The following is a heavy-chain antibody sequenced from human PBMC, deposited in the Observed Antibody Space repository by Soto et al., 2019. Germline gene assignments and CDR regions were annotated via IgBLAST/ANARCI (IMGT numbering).Heavy chain of an antibody. CDR2: LYHGGNT. D-gene: IGHD2-2*01. J-gene: IGHJ5*01. CDR1: AAPISTGNW. Sequence: QVHLQESGPGLVESSGTLSLTCGVSAAPISTGNWWTWVRQPPGKGLEWIGELYHGGNTNYRPSLKSRVTISVDKAKNQFSLRLSSVTAADTAVYYCARHSSYSSDSSAHYDSWGQGALVTVSS. V-gene: IGHV4-4*02. CDR3: ARHSSYSSDSSAHYDS.